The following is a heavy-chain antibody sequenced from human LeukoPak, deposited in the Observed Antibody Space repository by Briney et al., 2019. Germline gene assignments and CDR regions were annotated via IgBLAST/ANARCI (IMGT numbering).Heavy chain of an antibody. V-gene: IGHV4-30-2*01. J-gene: IGHJ1*01. Sequence: SQTLSLTCAVSGGSISSGGYSWSWIRQPPGKGQEWIGYIYHSGSTYYNPSLKSRVTISVDRSKNQFSLKLSSVTAADTAVYYCARGRISRSEYFQHWGQGTLVTVSS. CDR3: ARGRISRSEYFQH. CDR1: GGSISSGGYS. CDR2: IYHSGST. D-gene: IGHD3-10*01.